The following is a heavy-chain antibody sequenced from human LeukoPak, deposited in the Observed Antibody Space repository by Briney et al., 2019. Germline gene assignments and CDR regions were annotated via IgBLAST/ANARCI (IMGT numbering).Heavy chain of an antibody. CDR3: ARDSGGGYYYDSSGYYAEYFQH. CDR2: INPNSGGT. D-gene: IGHD3-22*01. J-gene: IGHJ1*01. Sequence: GASVKVSCKASGYTFTGYYMHWVRQAPGQGLEWMGWINPNSGGTNYAQKFQGRVTMTRDTSISTVHMELSRLRSDDTAVYYCARDSGGGYYYDSSGYYAEYFQHWGQGTLVTVSS. V-gene: IGHV1-2*02. CDR1: GYTFTGYY.